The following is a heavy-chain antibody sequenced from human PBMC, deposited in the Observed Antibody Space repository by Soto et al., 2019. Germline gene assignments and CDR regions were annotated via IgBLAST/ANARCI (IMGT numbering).Heavy chain of an antibody. D-gene: IGHD5-18*01. V-gene: IGHV1-18*01. CDR2: ISAYNGNT. CDR1: GYTFTSYG. Sequence: ASVKVSCKASGYTFTSYGISWVRQAPGQGLEWMGWISAYNGNTNYAQKLQGRVTMTTDTSTSTAYMELRSLRSDDTAVYYCARGWQLWLLGSAFDIWGQGTMVTVSS. J-gene: IGHJ3*02. CDR3: ARGWQLWLLGSAFDI.